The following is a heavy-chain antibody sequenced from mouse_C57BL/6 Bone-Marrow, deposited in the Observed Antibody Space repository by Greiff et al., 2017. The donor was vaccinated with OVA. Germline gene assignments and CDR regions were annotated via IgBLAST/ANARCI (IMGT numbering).Heavy chain of an antibody. J-gene: IGHJ2*01. Sequence: EVQLVESGGGLVKPGGSLKLSCAASGFTFSDYGMHWVRQAPEKGLEWVAYISSGSSTIYYADTVQGRFTISRDNAKNTLFLQMTSLRSEDTAMYYCARPHYDYDGYFDYWGQGTTLTVSS. D-gene: IGHD2-4*01. CDR3: ARPHYDYDGYFDY. V-gene: IGHV5-17*01. CDR2: ISSGSSTI. CDR1: GFTFSDYG.